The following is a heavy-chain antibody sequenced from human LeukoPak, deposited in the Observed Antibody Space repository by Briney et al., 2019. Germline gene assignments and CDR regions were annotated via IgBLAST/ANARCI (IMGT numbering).Heavy chain of an antibody. J-gene: IGHJ5*02. CDR3: ARDGPYSSGWYHRRGHWFDP. Sequence: GGSLRLSCAASGFTFSSYAMSWVRQAPGKGLEWVANIKQDGSEKYYVDSVKGRFTISRDNAKNSLYLQMNSLRAEDTAVYYCARDGPYSSGWYHRRGHWFDPWGQGTLVTVSS. CDR1: GFTFSSYA. CDR2: IKQDGSEK. V-gene: IGHV3-7*01. D-gene: IGHD6-19*01.